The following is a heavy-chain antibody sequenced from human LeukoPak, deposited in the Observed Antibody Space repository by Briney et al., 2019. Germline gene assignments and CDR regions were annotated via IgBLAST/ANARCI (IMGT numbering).Heavy chain of an antibody. D-gene: IGHD6-13*01. J-gene: IGHJ4*02. Sequence: GGSLRLSRAASGFTFSSYAMSWVRQAPGKGLEWVSAISGSGGSTYYADSVKGRFTISRDNSKNTPYLQMNSLRAEDTAVYYCAKDQYSSSWFDYWGQGTLVTVSS. CDR1: GFTFSSYA. CDR2: ISGSGGST. CDR3: AKDQYSSSWFDY. V-gene: IGHV3-23*01.